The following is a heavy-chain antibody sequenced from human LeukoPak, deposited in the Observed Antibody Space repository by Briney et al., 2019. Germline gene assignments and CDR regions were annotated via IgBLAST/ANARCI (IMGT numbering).Heavy chain of an antibody. CDR3: ARGQYERNP. CDR1: GGSISSYY. CDR2: IYYSGST. J-gene: IGHJ5*02. Sequence: SETLSLTCTVSGGSISSYYWSWTRQPPGKGLEWIGYIYYSGSTNYNPSLKSRVTISVDTSKNQFSLKLTSVTAADTAVYYCARGQYERNPWGQGTLVTVSS. D-gene: IGHD2/OR15-2a*01. V-gene: IGHV4-59*12.